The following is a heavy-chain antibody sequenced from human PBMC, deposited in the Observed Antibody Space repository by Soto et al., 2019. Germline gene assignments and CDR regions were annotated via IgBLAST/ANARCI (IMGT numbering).Heavy chain of an antibody. Sequence: QVQLQESGPGLVKPSETLSLTCTVSGGSISSYYWSWIRKPPGKGLEWIGYIYYSGTTNYNPSLKSRVTISVDTSKNQLSLKLSSVTAADTAVYYCARRYGYSFDYWGQGTLVTVSS. V-gene: IGHV4-59*08. CDR2: IYYSGTT. J-gene: IGHJ4*02. CDR1: GGSISSYY. CDR3: ARRYGYSFDY. D-gene: IGHD5-18*01.